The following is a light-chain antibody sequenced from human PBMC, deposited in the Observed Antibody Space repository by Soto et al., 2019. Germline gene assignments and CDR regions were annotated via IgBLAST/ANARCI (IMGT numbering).Light chain of an antibody. CDR2: SSS. V-gene: IGKV1-17*03. J-gene: IGKJ1*01. CDR1: QDISNR. Sequence: QMTLSLSALSAAVGDRVTITCRARQDISNRLGWFQQGPGKAPKRLYDSSSGVETGVASSFSSTCSRKVFPLTISILQAEDFANYCCQQHASHPRDFGQGTKVDNK. CDR3: QQHASHPRD.